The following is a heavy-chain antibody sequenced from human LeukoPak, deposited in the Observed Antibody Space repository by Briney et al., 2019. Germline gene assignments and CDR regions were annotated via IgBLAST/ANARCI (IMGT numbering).Heavy chain of an antibody. V-gene: IGHV3-11*04. CDR2: ISSSGSTI. Sequence: GGSLRLSCAASGFTFSDYYMSWIRQAPGKGLEWVSYISSSGSTIYYADSVKGRFTISRDNAKNSLYLQMNSLRAEDTAVYYCAAISVVTPRWLFGARHSFDYWGQGTLVTVSS. J-gene: IGHJ4*02. CDR3: AAISVVTPRWLFGARHSFDY. CDR1: GFTFSDYY. D-gene: IGHD4-23*01.